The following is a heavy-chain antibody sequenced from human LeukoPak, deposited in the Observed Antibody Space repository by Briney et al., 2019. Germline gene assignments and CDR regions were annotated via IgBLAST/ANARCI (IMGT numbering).Heavy chain of an antibody. CDR3: ARDRVVRGVIKTYYSMDV. V-gene: IGHV4-59*01. Sequence: PSETLSLTCTVSGGSISSYYWSWTRQPPGKGLEWIGYIYYSGSTNYNPSLKSRVTISVDTSKNQFSLKLSSVTAADTAVYYCARDRVVRGVIKTYYSMDVWGQGTTVTVSS. CDR1: GGSISSYY. J-gene: IGHJ6*02. D-gene: IGHD3-10*01. CDR2: IYYSGST.